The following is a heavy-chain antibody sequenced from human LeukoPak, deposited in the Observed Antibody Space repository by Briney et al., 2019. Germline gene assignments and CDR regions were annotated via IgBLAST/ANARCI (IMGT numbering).Heavy chain of an antibody. D-gene: IGHD1-14*01. J-gene: IGHJ4*02. CDR1: GYTFTGYY. V-gene: IGHV1-2*02. CDR2: INPNSGGT. CDR3: AREVMDNLRFDY. Sequence: SVKVSCKASGYTFTGYYMHWVRQAPGQGLEWMGWINPNSGGTNYAQKFQGRVTMTRDTSISTAYMELTSLRSEDTAVYYCAREVMDNLRFDYWGQGTLVAVSS.